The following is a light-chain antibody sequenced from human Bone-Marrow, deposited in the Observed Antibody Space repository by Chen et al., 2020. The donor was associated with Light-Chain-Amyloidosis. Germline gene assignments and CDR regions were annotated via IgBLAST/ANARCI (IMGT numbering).Light chain of an antibody. J-gene: IGKJ4*01. Sequence: EIVLTQSPGTLSLSSGEGANLSCRASQTISSNYLTWYQQKFGQAHRPLIYGSSSRATGIPDRYTGSGSETDFALTINRLEPEDFAMYYCQQYGTSPITSGGATKVEIK. CDR3: QQYGTSPIT. V-gene: IGKV3-20*01. CDR2: GSS. CDR1: QTISSNY.